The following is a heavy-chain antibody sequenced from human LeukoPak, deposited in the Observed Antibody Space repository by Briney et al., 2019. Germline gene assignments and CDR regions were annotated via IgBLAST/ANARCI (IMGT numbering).Heavy chain of an antibody. CDR1: GYTFTSYG. J-gene: IGHJ6*03. CDR2: ISAYNGNT. D-gene: IGHD1-1*01. V-gene: IGHV1-18*01. CDR3: ARNGLTTGAKSYYYYMDV. Sequence: ASVKASCKASGYTFTSYGISWVRQAPGQGLEWMGWISAYNGNTNYAQKLQGRVTMTTDTSTSTAYMELRSLRSDDTAVYYCARNGLTTGAKSYYYYMDVWGKGTTVTVSS.